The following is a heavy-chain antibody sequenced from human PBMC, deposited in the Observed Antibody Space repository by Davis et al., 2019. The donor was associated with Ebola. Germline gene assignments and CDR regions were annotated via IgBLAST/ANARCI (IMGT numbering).Heavy chain of an antibody. CDR2: IIPVSGVP. J-gene: IGHJ4*02. D-gene: IGHD3-22*01. V-gene: IGHV1-69*13. CDR3: ARDRYSDGSGYFFEQSH. Sequence: SVKVSCQASGGTFSSYAISWVRQAPGQGLDWLGGIIPVSGVPKYAQDFQGRVTITADESTSTAYMELSSLRSEDTAMYYCARDRYSDGSGYFFEQSHWGQGTLVTVSS. CDR1: GGTFSSYA.